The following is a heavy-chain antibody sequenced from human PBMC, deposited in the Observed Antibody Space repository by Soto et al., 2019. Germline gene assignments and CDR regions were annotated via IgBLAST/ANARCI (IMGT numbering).Heavy chain of an antibody. D-gene: IGHD2-2*01. CDR3: ARDVVVPAAIFYYYYGMDV. CDR2: IKQDGSEK. J-gene: IGHJ6*02. Sequence: GSLRLSCAASGFTFSSYWMSWVRQAPGKGLEWVANIKQDGSEKYYVDSVKGRFTISRDNAKNSLYLQMNSLRAEDTAVYYCARDVVVPAAIFYYYYGMDVWGQGTTVTVSS. V-gene: IGHV3-7*03. CDR1: GFTFSSYW.